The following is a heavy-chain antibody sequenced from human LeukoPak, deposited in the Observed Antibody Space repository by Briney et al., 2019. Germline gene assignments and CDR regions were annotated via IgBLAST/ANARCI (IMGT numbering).Heavy chain of an antibody. CDR2: INHSGST. CDR3: ARLSSGWGGGY. D-gene: IGHD6-19*01. J-gene: IGHJ4*02. Sequence: SETLSLTCTVSGGSISSSGYYWSWIRQPPGKGLEWIGEINHSGSTNYNPSLKSRVTISVDTSKNQFSLKLSSVTAADTAVYYCARLSSGWGGGYWGQGTLVTVSS. V-gene: IGHV4-39*07. CDR1: GGSISSSGYY.